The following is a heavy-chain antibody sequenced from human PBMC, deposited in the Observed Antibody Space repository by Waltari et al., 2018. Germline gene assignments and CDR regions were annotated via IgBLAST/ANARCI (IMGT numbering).Heavy chain of an antibody. CDR1: GGSFSGYY. Sequence: QVQLQQWGAGLLKPSATLSLTCAVYGGSFSGYYWSWIRQPPGKGLEWIGEINHSGSTNYNPSLKSRVTISVDTSKNQFSLKLSSVTAADTAVYYCARGVLVVYANWFDPWGQGTLVTVSS. D-gene: IGHD2-8*02. CDR3: ARGVLVVYANWFDP. J-gene: IGHJ5*02. CDR2: INHSGST. V-gene: IGHV4-34*01.